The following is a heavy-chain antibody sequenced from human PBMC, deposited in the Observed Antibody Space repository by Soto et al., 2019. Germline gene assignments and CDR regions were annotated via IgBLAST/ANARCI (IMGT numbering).Heavy chain of an antibody. Sequence: GGSLRLSCAASGFTFNSFAMSWVRQAPGKGLAWVSAISPGGTNTYYAASVRGPFPISRDTSSNTLSLQLISPSAADTAVYYCAKPYDYGDPAPHLNCWGQGTLVTVSS. J-gene: IGHJ4*02. CDR2: ISPGGTNT. CDR3: AKPYDYGDPAPHLNC. V-gene: IGHV3-23*01. CDR1: GFTFNSFA. D-gene: IGHD4-17*01.